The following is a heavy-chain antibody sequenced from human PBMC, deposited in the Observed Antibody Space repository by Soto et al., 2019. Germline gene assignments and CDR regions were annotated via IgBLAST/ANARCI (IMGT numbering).Heavy chain of an antibody. J-gene: IGHJ4*02. CDR1: GFTFSSYG. D-gene: IGHD1-1*01. CDR2: MSYDGSNK. Sequence: SMRHSWAASGFTFSSYGMHRVSQAPGKGLEWVAVMSYDGSNKYYADSVKGRFTISRDNSKNTLYLQMNSLRAEDTAVYYCAKAEPLEGIDYWGQGTLVTVSS. V-gene: IGHV3-30*18. CDR3: AKAEPLEGIDY.